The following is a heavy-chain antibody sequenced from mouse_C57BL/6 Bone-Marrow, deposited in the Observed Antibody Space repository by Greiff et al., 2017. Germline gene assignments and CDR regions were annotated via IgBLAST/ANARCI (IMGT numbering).Heavy chain of an antibody. CDR3: ARERSLYYYGSSYPYWYFDV. J-gene: IGHJ1*03. CDR1: GYTFTSYD. V-gene: IGHV1-85*01. D-gene: IGHD1-1*01. CDR2: IYPRDGST. Sequence: VQLQQSGPELVKPGASVKLSCKASGYTFTSYDINWVKQRPGQGLEWIGWIYPRDGSTKYNEKFKGKATLTVDTSSSTAYMELHSLTSEDSAVYFCARERSLYYYGSSYPYWYFDVWGTGTTVTVSS.